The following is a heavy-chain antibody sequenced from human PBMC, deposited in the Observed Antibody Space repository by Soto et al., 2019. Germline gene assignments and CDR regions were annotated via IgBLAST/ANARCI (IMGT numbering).Heavy chain of an antibody. CDR3: VGNNWLASSAGWGGGFDF. V-gene: IGHV3-33*03. Sequence: QVQLVESGGGVVQPARSLRLSCAASGFNFSDSGMHWVRQAPGKGLEWVAVIWSDGSDEDYADSVKGRFSISRDNSERKLYLQINSLRADGTAVYYCVGNNWLASSAGWGGGFDFWGQGTLVTVSA. CDR1: GFNFSDSG. J-gene: IGHJ4*02. CDR2: IWSDGSDE. D-gene: IGHD1-20*01.